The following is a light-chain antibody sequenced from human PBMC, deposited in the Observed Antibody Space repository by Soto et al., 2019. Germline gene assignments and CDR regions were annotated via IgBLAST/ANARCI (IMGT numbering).Light chain of an antibody. Sequence: EIVMTQSPATLSVSQGERATLSCRASESVYSNLAWYQQKPGQAPTLLIFAASTRATGIPARFSGSGSGTEFTLIISSLQSEDFAVYYCQQYVKWPLTFGGGTKVEIK. CDR1: ESVYSN. J-gene: IGKJ4*01. V-gene: IGKV3-15*01. CDR3: QQYVKWPLT. CDR2: AAS.